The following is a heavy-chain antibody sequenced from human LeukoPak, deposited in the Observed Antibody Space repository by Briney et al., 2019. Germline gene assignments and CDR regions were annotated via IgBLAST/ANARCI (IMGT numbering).Heavy chain of an antibody. V-gene: IGHV4-39*07. CDR2: IYYSGST. CDR3: ARMAGQYCSGGSCYSSRSDY. CDR1: GGSISSSSYY. J-gene: IGHJ4*02. Sequence: PSETLSLTCTVSGGSISSSSYYWGWIRQPPGKGLEWIGSIYYSGSTYYNPSLKSRVTISVDTSKNQFSLKLSSVTAADTAVYYCARMAGQYCSGGSCYSSRSDYWGQGTLVTVSS. D-gene: IGHD2-15*01.